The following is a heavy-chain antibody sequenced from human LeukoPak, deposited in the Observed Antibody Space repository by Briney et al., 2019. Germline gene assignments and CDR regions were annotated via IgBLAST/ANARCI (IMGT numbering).Heavy chain of an antibody. J-gene: IGHJ6*03. Sequence: GGSLRLSCAASGFTFSDTWMHWVRQAPGEGLVWVSRIRSDGSDTRYAESVKGRFTISRDNAKNSLYLQMNSLRAEDTAVCYCAELGITMIGGVWGKGTTVTISS. CDR3: AELGITMIGGV. CDR2: IRSDGSDT. V-gene: IGHV3-74*01. CDR1: GFTFSDTW. D-gene: IGHD3-10*02.